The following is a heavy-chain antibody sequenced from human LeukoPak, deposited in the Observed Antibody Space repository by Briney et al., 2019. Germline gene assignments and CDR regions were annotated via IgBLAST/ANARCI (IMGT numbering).Heavy chain of an antibody. CDR1: GFTFSDHS. V-gene: IGHV3-48*01. CDR2: IGSAI. J-gene: IGHJ3*02. Sequence: GGSLRLSCVASGFTFSDHSLNWVRQAPGKGLEWISYIGSAIYYADSVKGRFTISRDNAKNSLFLQMNSLRAEDTAVYYCARDHAYAFDIWGQGTLVTVSS. D-gene: IGHD2-2*01. CDR3: ARDHAYAFDI.